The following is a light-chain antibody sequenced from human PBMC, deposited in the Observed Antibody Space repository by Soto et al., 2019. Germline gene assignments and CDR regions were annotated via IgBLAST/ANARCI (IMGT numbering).Light chain of an antibody. CDR1: SSDVGGYNY. CDR3: SSYVSTSTPYV. J-gene: IGLJ1*01. Sequence: QSVLTQPASVSGSPGQSITISCIGTSSDVGGYNYVSWYQHHPGKAPKLLIYDVNNRPSGVSTRFSGSKSGNTASLTISGLQTEDEADYYCSSYVSTSTPYVFGTGTKLTVL. CDR2: DVN. V-gene: IGLV2-14*01.